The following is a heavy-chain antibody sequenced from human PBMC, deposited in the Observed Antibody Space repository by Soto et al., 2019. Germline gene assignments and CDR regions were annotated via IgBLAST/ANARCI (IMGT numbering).Heavy chain of an antibody. Sequence: SETLSLTCIVSGVSISSGYCTWIRQSPGKGLEWIGYISHSGLRHYRASLQSRLTMSVETSKNQFSLNLTSVTAADTAIYYCARHSGAAPYYYYGMDVWGQGTTVTVSS. V-gene: IGHV4-59*01. CDR1: GVSISSGY. J-gene: IGHJ6*02. D-gene: IGHD3-10*01. CDR2: ISHSGLR. CDR3: ARHSGAAPYYYYGMDV.